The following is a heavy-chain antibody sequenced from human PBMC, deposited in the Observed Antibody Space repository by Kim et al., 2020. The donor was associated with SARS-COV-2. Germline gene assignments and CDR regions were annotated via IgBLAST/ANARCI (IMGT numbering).Heavy chain of an antibody. Sequence: SVKVSCKASGGTFSSYAISWVRQAPGQGLEWMGGIIPIFGTANYAQKFQGRVTITADESTSTAYMELSSLRSEETAVYYCARSRHPEGVLDMDVWGKGTTVTVSS. V-gene: IGHV1-69*13. D-gene: IGHD2-2*01. CDR3: ARSRHPEGVLDMDV. CDR2: IIPIFGTA. J-gene: IGHJ6*04. CDR1: GGTFSSYA.